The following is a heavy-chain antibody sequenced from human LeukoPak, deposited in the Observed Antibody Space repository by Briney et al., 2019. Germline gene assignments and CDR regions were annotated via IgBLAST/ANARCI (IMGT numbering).Heavy chain of an antibody. Sequence: ASVKVSCKASGYTFTSYGISWVRQAPGQGLEWMGWISAYNGNTNYAQKLQGRVTMTTDTSTSTAYMELRSLRSDDTAVYYCARAWVRGAYYYYYYMDVWGKGTTVTISS. CDR2: ISAYNGNT. J-gene: IGHJ6*03. V-gene: IGHV1-18*01. CDR3: ARAWVRGAYYYYYYMDV. CDR1: GYTFTSYG. D-gene: IGHD3-10*01.